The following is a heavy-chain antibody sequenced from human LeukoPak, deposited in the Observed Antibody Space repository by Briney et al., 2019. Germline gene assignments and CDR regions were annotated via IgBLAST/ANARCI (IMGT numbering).Heavy chain of an antibody. J-gene: IGHJ3*02. CDR1: GFTFSSYW. CDR2: IKQDGSEK. D-gene: IGHD6-13*01. V-gene: IGHV3-7*01. CDR3: ARDQQQLGEDAFDI. Sequence: PGGSLRLSCAASGFTFSSYWMSWVRQAPGKGLEWVANIKQDGSEKYYVDPVKGRFTISRDNAKNSLYLQMNSLRAEDTAVYYCARDQQQLGEDAFDIWGQGTMVTVSS.